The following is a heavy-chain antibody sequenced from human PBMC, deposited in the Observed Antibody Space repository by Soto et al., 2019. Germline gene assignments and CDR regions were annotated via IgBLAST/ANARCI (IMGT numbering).Heavy chain of an antibody. J-gene: IGHJ4*02. V-gene: IGHV4-30-2*01. Sequence: QLQLQESGSGLVKPSQTLSLTCAVSGGSISSGGYSWSWIRQPPGKGLEWIGYIYHSGSTNYNPSLKSRVTMSVDKSKNQFSLKLSSVTAADTAVYYCARDSIVVAGTIRGGVFDYWGQGTLVTVSS. CDR1: GGSISSGGYS. CDR3: ARDSIVVAGTIRGGVFDY. D-gene: IGHD6-19*01. CDR2: IYHSGST.